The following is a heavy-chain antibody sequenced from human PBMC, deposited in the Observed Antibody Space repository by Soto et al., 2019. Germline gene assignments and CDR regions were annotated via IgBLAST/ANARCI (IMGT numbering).Heavy chain of an antibody. CDR1: GFTFSSYS. J-gene: IGHJ5*02. Sequence: EVQLVESGGGLVKPGGSLRLSCAASGFTFSSYSMNWVRQAPGKGLEWVSSISSSSSYIYYADSVKVRFTISRDNAKNSLYLQMNSLRAEDTAVYYCARDLRGRLVVPAAFRGPWGQGTLVTVSS. D-gene: IGHD2-2*01. V-gene: IGHV3-21*01. CDR3: ARDLRGRLVVPAAFRGP. CDR2: ISSSSSYI.